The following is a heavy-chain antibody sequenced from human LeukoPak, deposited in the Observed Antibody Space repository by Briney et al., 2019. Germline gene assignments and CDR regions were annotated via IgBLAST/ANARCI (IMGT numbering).Heavy chain of an antibody. CDR3: AKYSGYNLGWGFDY. CDR1: GCNFINYG. Sequence: LRFCYASSGCNFINYGRGWILQATGKGLEWVSTISGTGYTYYSDSAKGRFTISRDNSKNTVYLQMNSLRVDDTAVYYCAKYSGYNLGWGFDYWGQGTLVTVSS. CDR2: ISGTGYT. V-gene: IGHV3-23*01. D-gene: IGHD5-24*01. J-gene: IGHJ4*02.